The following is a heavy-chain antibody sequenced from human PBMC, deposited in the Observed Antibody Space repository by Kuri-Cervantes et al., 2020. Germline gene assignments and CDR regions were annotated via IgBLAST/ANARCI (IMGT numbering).Heavy chain of an antibody. CDR1: GGSVSSGSYY. CDR3: ARGWRRYCSSTSCYAGRSYWYFDL. J-gene: IGHJ2*01. Sequence: GSLRLSCTVSGGSVSSGSYYWSWIRQPPGKGLEWIGEINHSGSTNYNPSLKSRVTISVDTSKNQFSPKLSSVTAADTAVYYCARGWRRYCSSTSCYAGRSYWYFDLWGRGTLVTVSS. D-gene: IGHD2-2*01. CDR2: INHSGST. V-gene: IGHV4-61*01.